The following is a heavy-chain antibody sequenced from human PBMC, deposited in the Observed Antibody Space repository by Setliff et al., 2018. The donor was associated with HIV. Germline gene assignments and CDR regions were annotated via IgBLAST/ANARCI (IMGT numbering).Heavy chain of an antibody. V-gene: IGHV3-20*04. J-gene: IGHJ4*02. CDR3: ARDGTIYYDSSGYYPLPFDY. D-gene: IGHD3-22*01. CDR2: INWNGGST. CDR1: GFNFRDSW. Sequence: LRLSCSTPGFNFRDSWMSWVRQAPGKGLEWVSGINWNGGSTGYADSVKGRFTISRDNAKNSLYLQMSSLRAEDTAFYYCARDGTIYYDSSGYYPLPFDYWGQGTLVTVSS.